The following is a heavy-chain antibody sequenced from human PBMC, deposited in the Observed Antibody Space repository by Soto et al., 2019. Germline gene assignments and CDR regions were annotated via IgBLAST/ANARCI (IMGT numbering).Heavy chain of an antibody. V-gene: IGHV1-18*01. J-gene: IGHJ6*02. D-gene: IGHD3-16*01. CDR1: GYIFVNYG. CDR3: VMLDNYVTPTPQDV. CDR2: ISPYTGNA. Sequence: QVQLVQSGDEVKKPGASVKVSCKASGYIFVNYGIAWVRQAPGQGLEWMGWISPYTGNAHSATKIQGRLTMTTDTSTSMAYMDLGSLTSDDTAVYYCVMLDNYVTPTPQDVWGQGTTVTVSS.